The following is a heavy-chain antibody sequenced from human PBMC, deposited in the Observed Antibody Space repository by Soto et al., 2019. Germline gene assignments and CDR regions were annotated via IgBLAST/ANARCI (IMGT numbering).Heavy chain of an antibody. D-gene: IGHD3-3*01. V-gene: IGHV4-31*03. CDR1: GGSISSGGYY. CDR3: ARIELRFLEWSTYNWFDP. Sequence: SETLSLTCTVSGGSISSGGYYWSWIRQHPGKGLEWIGYIYYSGSTYYNPSLKSRVTISVDTSKNQFSLKLSSVTAADTAVYFCARIELRFLEWSTYNWFDPWGQGTLVTVSS. CDR2: IYYSGST. J-gene: IGHJ5*02.